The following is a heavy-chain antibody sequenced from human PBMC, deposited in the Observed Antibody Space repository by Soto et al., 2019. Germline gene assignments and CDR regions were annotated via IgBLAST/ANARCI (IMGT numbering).Heavy chain of an antibody. CDR1: GYTFTSYG. CDR3: ARADIVVVVAAGNWFDP. V-gene: IGHV1-18*01. D-gene: IGHD2-15*01. CDR2: ISAYNGNT. Sequence: GASVKVSFKASGYTFTSYGISWVRQAPGQGLEWMGWISAYNGNTNYAQKLQGRVTMTTDTSTSTAYMELRSLRSDDTAVYYCARADIVVVVAAGNWFDPWGQGTLVTVSS. J-gene: IGHJ5*02.